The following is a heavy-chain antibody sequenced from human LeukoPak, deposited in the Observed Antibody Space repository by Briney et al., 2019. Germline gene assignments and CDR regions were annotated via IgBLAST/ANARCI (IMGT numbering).Heavy chain of an antibody. D-gene: IGHD2/OR15-2a*01. J-gene: IGHJ4*02. CDR3: TRREYNDYWTPFPF. CDR1: GYIFSDYW. CDR2: IYPHDSRV. Sequence: GESQKISCKTSGYIFSDYWIAWVRQTPGKGLEWMGIIYPHDSRVKYSPSFQGHVTMSVDKSVSAAYLQWNTLKASDTATYFCTRREYNDYWTPFPFWGQGTQVTVSS. V-gene: IGHV5-51*01.